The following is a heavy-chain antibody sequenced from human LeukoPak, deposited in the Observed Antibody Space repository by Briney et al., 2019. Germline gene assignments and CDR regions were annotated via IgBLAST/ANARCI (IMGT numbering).Heavy chain of an antibody. D-gene: IGHD3-10*01. CDR2: IYYSGST. CDR3: ARGGVSHCFVP. CDR1: CGSISSYY. J-gene: IGHJ5*02. V-gene: IGHV4-59*01. Sequence: KPSETLSLTCTVSCGSISSYYWSWMRQTPGKGREWIGYIYYSGSTNFNPSLKSRVTISADTSKNQFSLTLSCVTAAETAVYYCARGGVSHCFVPSGQGALVTVSS.